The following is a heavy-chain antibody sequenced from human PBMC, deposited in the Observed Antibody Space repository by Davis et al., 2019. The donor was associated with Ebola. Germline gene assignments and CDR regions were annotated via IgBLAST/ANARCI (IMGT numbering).Heavy chain of an antibody. D-gene: IGHD2-15*01. CDR2: IITVFRTA. J-gene: IGHJ4*02. CDR1: GDTLASYA. CDR3: AHRGPQRYCSGGGCHGYLDY. V-gene: IGHV1-69*13. Sequence: AASVKVSCKAVGDTLASYAMTWVRQAPGPGLEYMGGIITVFRTANYAQKFQGRLTITADESTRTAYMELNGLRSEDTAVYYCAHRGPQRYCSGGGCHGYLDYWGQGTLVTVSS.